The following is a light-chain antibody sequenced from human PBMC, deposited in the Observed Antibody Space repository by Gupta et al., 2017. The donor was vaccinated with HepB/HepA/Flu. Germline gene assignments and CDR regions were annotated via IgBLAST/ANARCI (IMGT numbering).Light chain of an antibody. J-gene: IGLJ2*01. CDR2: KDT. Sequence: VSVSPGHTARITCSGAALPKQPAYWYQPQPGPPPVLVIYKDTERPSGIPERFSGSTSGSKVTLTISGVQAEDEADYYCQSSDSDDNYVVFGGGTKLTVL. CDR3: QSSDSDDNYVV. CDR1: ALPKQP. V-gene: IGLV3-25*03.